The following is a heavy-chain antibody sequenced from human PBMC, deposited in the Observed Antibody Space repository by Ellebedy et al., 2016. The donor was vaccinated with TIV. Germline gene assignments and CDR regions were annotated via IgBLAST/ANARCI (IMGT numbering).Heavy chain of an antibody. J-gene: IGHJ5*02. CDR2: IYHSGTT. Sequence: MPSETLSLTCNVPGYSISSGYYWGWIRQPPGTGLEWIGRIYHSGTTYYHPSLKSRVTISVDTSKNHFSLKLRSVTAADTAVYYCARDRGAASFDPWGQGALVTVSS. CDR3: ARDRGAASFDP. V-gene: IGHV4-38-2*02. CDR1: GYSISSGYY. D-gene: IGHD6-25*01.